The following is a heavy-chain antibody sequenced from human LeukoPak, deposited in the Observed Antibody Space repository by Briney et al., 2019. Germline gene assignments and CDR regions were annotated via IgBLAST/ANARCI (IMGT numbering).Heavy chain of an antibody. CDR2: ISSSSSNI. J-gene: IGHJ5*02. Sequence: GGSLRLSCAASGFTFSGYSMNWVRQAPGKGLEWVSSISSSSSNIYYADSVKGRFTISRDNAKNSLYLQMNSLRAEDTAVYYCARDPGQYCSSTSCPPGHWFDPWGQGTLVTVSS. CDR3: ARDPGQYCSSTSCPPGHWFDP. CDR1: GFTFSGYS. V-gene: IGHV3-21*01. D-gene: IGHD2-2*01.